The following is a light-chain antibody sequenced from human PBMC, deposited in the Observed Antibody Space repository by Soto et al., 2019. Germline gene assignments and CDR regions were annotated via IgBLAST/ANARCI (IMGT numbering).Light chain of an antibody. Sequence: DIQMTQSPSTLSASVGDRVTITCRASQSISNWLAWYQQRPGEAPKLLMYDASTLENWVPSRFSGSGSGTEFTLTISGLRPDAFATYYCQQYNTYSYTFGQGTKLEIK. CDR3: QQYNTYSYT. CDR1: QSISNW. CDR2: DAS. J-gene: IGKJ2*01. V-gene: IGKV1-5*01.